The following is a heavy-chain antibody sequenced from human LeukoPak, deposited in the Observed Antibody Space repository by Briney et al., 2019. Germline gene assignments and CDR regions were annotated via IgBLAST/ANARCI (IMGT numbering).Heavy chain of an antibody. CDR1: GGTFSSYA. V-gene: IGHV1-69*06. J-gene: IGHJ6*03. CDR3: ARAPVRTAMAKSHYYYMDV. CDR2: IIPIFGTA. D-gene: IGHD5-18*01. Sequence: ASVKVSCKASGGTFSSYAISWVRQAPGQGLEWMGGIIPIFGTANYAQKFQGRVTITADKSTSTAYMELSSLRSEDTAVYYCARAPVRTAMAKSHYYYMDVWGKGTTVTVSS.